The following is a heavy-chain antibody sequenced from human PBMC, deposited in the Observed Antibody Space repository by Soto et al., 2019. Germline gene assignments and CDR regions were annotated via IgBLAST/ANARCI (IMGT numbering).Heavy chain of an antibody. CDR3: EPSSDYDGSASYLVY. V-gene: IGHV3-30*03. CDR1: GFTFSSYG. Sequence: PGGSLRLSCAASGFTFSSYGMHWVRQAPGKGLEWVAVISYDGSNKYYADSVKGRFTISRDNSKNTLYLQMNSLRAEDTAVYYCEPSSDYDGSASYLVYWGQGTLVTVSS. D-gene: IGHD3-10*01. J-gene: IGHJ4*02. CDR2: ISYDGSNK.